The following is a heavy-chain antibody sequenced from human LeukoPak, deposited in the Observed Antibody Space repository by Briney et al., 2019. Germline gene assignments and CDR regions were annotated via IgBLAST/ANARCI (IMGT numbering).Heavy chain of an antibody. CDR3: ARGDGCSSTSCYHIDH. J-gene: IGHJ4*02. Sequence: GGSLRLSCAASGFTFSRYWMSWFRQAPGKGLEWVANIKEDGREGYYAGSVKGRFSISRDNAKNSVSLRMDSLRAEDTAVYYCARGDGCSSTSCYHIDHWGQGTLVTVSS. V-gene: IGHV3-7*04. CDR2: IKEDGREG. D-gene: IGHD2-2*01. CDR1: GFTFSRYW.